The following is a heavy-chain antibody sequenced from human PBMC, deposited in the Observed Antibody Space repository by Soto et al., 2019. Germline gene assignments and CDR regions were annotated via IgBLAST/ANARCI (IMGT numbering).Heavy chain of an antibody. D-gene: IGHD4-17*01. CDR1: GGSISSYY. CDR3: ARALPTPKYIGDYDVDKNV. J-gene: IGHJ3*01. CDR2: IYYSGST. Sequence: SETLSLTCTVSGGSISSYYWSWIRQPPGKGLEWIGYIYYSGSTNYNPSLKSRVTISVDTSKNQFSLKLSSVTAADTAVYYCARALPTPKYIGDYDVDKNVCGQGT. V-gene: IGHV4-59*01.